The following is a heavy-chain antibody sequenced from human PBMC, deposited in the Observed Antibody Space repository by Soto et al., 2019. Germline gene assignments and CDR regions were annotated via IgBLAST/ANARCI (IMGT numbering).Heavy chain of an antibody. Sequence: PSETLSLTCAVSGGSISSGGYSWSWIRQPPGKGLEWIGYMYHSGSTYYNPSLKSRVTISVDRSKNQFSLKLSSVTAADTAVYYCARGGDVQWLSPIDYWGQGTLVTVS. V-gene: IGHV4-30-2*01. J-gene: IGHJ4*02. CDR1: GGSISSGGYS. CDR2: MYHSGST. CDR3: ARGGDVQWLSPIDY. D-gene: IGHD6-19*01.